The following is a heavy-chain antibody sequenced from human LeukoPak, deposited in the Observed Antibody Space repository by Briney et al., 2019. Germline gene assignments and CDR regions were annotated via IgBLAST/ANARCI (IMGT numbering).Heavy chain of an antibody. CDR3: AREPRYCSRTTSCYHANYFYYMDV. V-gene: IGHV3-53*01. J-gene: IGHJ6*03. Sequence: PGGSLRLSCAASGFTVSSNYMSWVRQAPGKGLEWVSGIYSGGSTYYADSVKGRFTISRDNSKNTLYLQMNSLRAEDTAVYYCAREPRYCSRTTSCYHANYFYYMDVWGKGTTVTVSS. CDR2: IYSGGST. D-gene: IGHD2-2*01. CDR1: GFTVSSNY.